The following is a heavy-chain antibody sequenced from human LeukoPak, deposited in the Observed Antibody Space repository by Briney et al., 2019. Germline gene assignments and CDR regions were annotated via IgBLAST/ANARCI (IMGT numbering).Heavy chain of an antibody. CDR1: GFTFSSYS. CDR3: ARVLLEGEDY. CDR2: ISSSSSYI. Sequence: GGSLRLSCAASGFTFSSYSMNWVRQAPVKGLEWVSSISSSSSYIYYADSVKGRFTISRDNAKNSLYLQMNSLRAEDTAVYYCARVLLEGEDYWGQGTLVTVSS. J-gene: IGHJ4*02. V-gene: IGHV3-21*01. D-gene: IGHD2-15*01.